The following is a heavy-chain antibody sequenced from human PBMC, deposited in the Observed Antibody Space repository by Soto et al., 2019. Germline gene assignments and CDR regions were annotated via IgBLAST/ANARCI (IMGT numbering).Heavy chain of an antibody. CDR2: IIPNFGTA. D-gene: IGHD3-16*01. CDR1: GGSFSNFV. J-gene: IGHJ4*02. CDR3: AIDLGGEGPIRY. Sequence: QVQLVQSGAEVKKPGSSVKVSCKASGGSFSNFVISWVRQAPGQGLEWMGGIIPNFGTANYAQKFQGKVTITVGVPTSITYMELTGLTREDTSFYYCAIDLGGEGPIRYWGLGTLVTVSS. V-gene: IGHV1-69*01.